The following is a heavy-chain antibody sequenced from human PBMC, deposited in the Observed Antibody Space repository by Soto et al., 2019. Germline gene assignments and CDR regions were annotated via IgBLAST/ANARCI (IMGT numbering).Heavy chain of an antibody. CDR1: GFTFSSYA. D-gene: IGHD2-2*01. J-gene: IGHJ3*02. CDR3: AKGPHHHIVVVPAAMLGSAFDI. CDR2: ISGSGGST. Sequence: EVQLLESGGGLVQPGGSLRLSCAASGFTFSSYAMSWVRQAPGKGLEWVSAISGSGGSTYYADSVKGRFTISRDNSKNTLYLQMNSLRAEDTAVYYCAKGPHHHIVVVPAAMLGSAFDIWGQGTMVTVSS. V-gene: IGHV3-23*01.